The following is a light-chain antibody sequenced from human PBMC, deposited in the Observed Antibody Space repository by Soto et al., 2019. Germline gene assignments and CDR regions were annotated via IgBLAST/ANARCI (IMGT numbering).Light chain of an antibody. CDR3: QQYNSYSLT. CDR2: KAS. V-gene: IGKV1-5*03. J-gene: IGKJ4*01. Sequence: DIQMTQSPSTLSASVGDRVTITCRASQSISSWLAWYQQKPGKAPKLLIYKASSLESGVPSRFSGSGSGTEFTLTISRLQPDDVATYYCQQYNSYSLTFGGGTKLEIK. CDR1: QSISSW.